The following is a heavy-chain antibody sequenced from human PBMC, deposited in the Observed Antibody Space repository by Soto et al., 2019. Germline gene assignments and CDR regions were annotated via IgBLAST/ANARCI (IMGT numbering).Heavy chain of an antibody. CDR3: ARLAVPDLGDILTGYAFDI. J-gene: IGHJ3*02. CDR1: GGTFSSYT. V-gene: IGHV1-69*02. D-gene: IGHD3-9*01. Sequence: ASVKVSCKASGGTFSSYTISWVRQAPGQGLEWMGRIIPIHGIANYAQKFQGRVTITADKSTSTAYMELSSLRSEDTAVYYCARLAVPDLGDILTGYAFDIWGQGTMVTVSS. CDR2: IIPIHGIA.